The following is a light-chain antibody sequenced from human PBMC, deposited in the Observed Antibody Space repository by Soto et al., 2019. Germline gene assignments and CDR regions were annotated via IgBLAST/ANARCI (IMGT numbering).Light chain of an antibody. CDR1: QRVSGDS. Sequence: EIVLTQSPGTLSLSPGERATLACRASQRVSGDSLAWYQQKSGQPPRLVIYGGSRATGIPDRFSGGGSGTELSLNMSGLEPEYFGVYYCRQNGKTITFGGGTNVDI. J-gene: IGKJ4*01. CDR3: RQNGKTIT. V-gene: IGKV3-20*01. CDR2: GGS.